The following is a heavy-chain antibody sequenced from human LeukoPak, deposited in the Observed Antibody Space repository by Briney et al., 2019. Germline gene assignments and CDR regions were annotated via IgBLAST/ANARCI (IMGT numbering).Heavy chain of an antibody. J-gene: IGHJ4*02. Sequence: SETLSLTCAIYGGSFSGYYFTWIRQPPGKGLEWIGEINHSARTNYSPSLKTRVTISIDTSKNHFSLKLRSVTAADTAVYYCATLRGSDWYFDYWGQGTLVAVSS. D-gene: IGHD6-19*01. CDR2: INHSART. CDR1: GGSFSGYY. CDR3: ATLRGSDWYFDY. V-gene: IGHV4-34*01.